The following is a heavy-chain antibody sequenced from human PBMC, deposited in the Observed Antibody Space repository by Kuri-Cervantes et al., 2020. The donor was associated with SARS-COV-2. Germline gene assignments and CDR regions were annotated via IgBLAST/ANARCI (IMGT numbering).Heavy chain of an antibody. D-gene: IGHD3-3*01. V-gene: IGHV4-59*01. CDR2: IYYSGST. CDR1: GGSISSYY. Sequence: GSLRLSCTVSGGSISSYYWSWIRQPPGKGLEWIGYIYYSGSTNYNPSLKSRVTVSVDTSKNQFSLKLSSVTAAGTAVYYCARVSAETIFGVVTTAAWFDPWGQGTLVTVSS. J-gene: IGHJ5*02. CDR3: ARVSAETIFGVVTTAAWFDP.